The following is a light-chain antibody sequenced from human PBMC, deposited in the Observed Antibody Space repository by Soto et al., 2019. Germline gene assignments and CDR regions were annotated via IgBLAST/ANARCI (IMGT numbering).Light chain of an antibody. Sequence: AIQMTQSPSSLSASVGDRVTITCRASHDIINDLCWYQQKPGKAPKLLIYDGSKLQSGVPSRFSGIVSGTDCTLTISSLHPEDFAVYSCQHRAGWPPALTFGGGIKVDIK. CDR2: DGS. V-gene: IGKV1-6*01. CDR3: QHRAGWPPALT. CDR1: HDIIND. J-gene: IGKJ4*01.